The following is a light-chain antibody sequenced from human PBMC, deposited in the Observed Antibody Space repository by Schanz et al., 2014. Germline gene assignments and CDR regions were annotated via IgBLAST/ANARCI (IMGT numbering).Light chain of an antibody. Sequence: EIVMTQSPATLSVSPGQSATLSCRASQSIGNNLAWYQQKPGQAPGVLIYGASTRATGIPARFSGSGSGTEFTLTISGLQSEDFAVYYCQQYNNWSSITFGQGTRLEIK. CDR1: QSIGNN. J-gene: IGKJ5*01. V-gene: IGKV3-15*01. CDR3: QQYNNWSSIT. CDR2: GAS.